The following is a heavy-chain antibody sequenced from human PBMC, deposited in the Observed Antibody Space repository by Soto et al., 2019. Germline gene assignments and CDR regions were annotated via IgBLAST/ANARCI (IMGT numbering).Heavy chain of an antibody. CDR2: IYTSGST. CDR1: GGSISSYY. D-gene: IGHD3-10*01. J-gene: IGHJ3*02. CDR3: AREGVVVRGVISRSISFDI. V-gene: IGHV4-4*07. Sequence: QVQLQESGPGLVKPSETLSLTCTVSGGSISSYYWSWIRQPAGKGLEWIGRIYTSGSTNYNPSLKSRVTMSVDTSKNQFSLKLSFVTAADTAVYYCAREGVVVRGVISRSISFDIWGQGTMVTVSS.